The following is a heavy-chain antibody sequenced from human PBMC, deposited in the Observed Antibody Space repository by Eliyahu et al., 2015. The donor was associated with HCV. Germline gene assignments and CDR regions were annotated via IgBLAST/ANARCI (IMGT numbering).Heavy chain of an antibody. CDR3: ARSGWFGEFQPYYFDY. J-gene: IGHJ4*02. CDR2: IIPILGIA. Sequence: QVQLVQSGAEVKKPGSSVKVSCKASGGTFSXYTISWVRQAPGQGLEWMGRIIPILGIANYAQKFQGRVTITADKSTSTAYMELSSLRSEDTAVYYCARSGWFGEFQPYYFDYWGQGTLVTVSS. D-gene: IGHD3-10*01. CDR1: GGTFSXYT. V-gene: IGHV1-69*02.